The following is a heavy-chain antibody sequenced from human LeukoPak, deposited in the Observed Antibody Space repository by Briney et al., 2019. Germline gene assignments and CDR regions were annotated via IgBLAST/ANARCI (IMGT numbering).Heavy chain of an antibody. J-gene: IGHJ3*02. CDR3: ARGVSSGWYRGGAFDI. CDR1: GFTFSASD. CDR2: ISSSSSYI. D-gene: IGHD6-19*01. V-gene: IGHV3-21*01. Sequence: GGSLRLSCAASGFTFSASDMNWVRQTPGKGLEWVSSISSSSSYIYYADSVKGRFSISRDNAKNSLYLQMNSLRAEDTAAYYCARGVSSGWYRGGAFDIWGQGTMVTVSS.